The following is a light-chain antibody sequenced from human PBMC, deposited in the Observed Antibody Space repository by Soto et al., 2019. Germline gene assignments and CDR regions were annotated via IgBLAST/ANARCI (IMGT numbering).Light chain of an antibody. CDR2: DVT. J-gene: IGLJ3*02. CDR3: GSHTTSGTLWV. CDR1: SSDIGGYNY. V-gene: IGLV2-14*01. Sequence: QSALTQPASVSGSPGQSITISCIGTSSDIGGYNYVSWYQQYPGKAPKLMVYDVTDRPSGVSSRFSGSKSGNTASLTISGLQAEDEADYYCGSHTTSGTLWVFGGGTKLTVL.